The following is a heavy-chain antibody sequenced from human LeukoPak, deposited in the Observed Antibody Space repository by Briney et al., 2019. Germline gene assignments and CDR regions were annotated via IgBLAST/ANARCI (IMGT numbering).Heavy chain of an antibody. D-gene: IGHD2-2*01. J-gene: IGHJ5*02. CDR1: GGSISSGSYY. CDR3: ARGDYCSSTSCYSDWFDP. Sequence: PSQTLSLTCTVSGGSISSGSYYWSWIRQPGGKGLEWIGRIYTSGSTNYNPSLKSRVTISVDTSKNQFSLKLSSVTAADTAVYYCARGDYCSSTSCYSDWFDPWGQGTLVTVSS. V-gene: IGHV4-61*02. CDR2: IYTSGST.